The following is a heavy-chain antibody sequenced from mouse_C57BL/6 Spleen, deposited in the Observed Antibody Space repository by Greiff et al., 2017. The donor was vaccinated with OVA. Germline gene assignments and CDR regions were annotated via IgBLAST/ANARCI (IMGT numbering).Heavy chain of an antibody. D-gene: IGHD1-1*01. CDR3: ARGGTTVDFDY. Sequence: VQLQQSGPVLVKPGASVKMSCKASGYTFTDYYMNWVKQSHGKSLEWIGVINPYNGGTSYNQKFKGKATLTVDKSSSTAYMELNSLTSEDSAVYYCARGGTTVDFDYWGQGTTLTVSS. CDR1: GYTFTDYY. J-gene: IGHJ2*01. V-gene: IGHV1-19*01. CDR2: INPYNGGT.